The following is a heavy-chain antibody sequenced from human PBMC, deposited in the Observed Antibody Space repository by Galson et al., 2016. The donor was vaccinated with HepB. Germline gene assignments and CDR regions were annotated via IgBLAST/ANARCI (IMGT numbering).Heavy chain of an antibody. D-gene: IGHD3-3*01. Sequence: SVKVSCKAFGYTFSRYGISWVRQAPGQGLEWMGWISANHGNTNFARNVQGRVTMTTDTSTSTAHMELRSLKSDDTAVYYCARLFGGPYFFDYWGQGSLVTVSS. V-gene: IGHV1-18*01. J-gene: IGHJ4*02. CDR3: ARLFGGPYFFDY. CDR1: GYTFSRYG. CDR2: ISANHGNT.